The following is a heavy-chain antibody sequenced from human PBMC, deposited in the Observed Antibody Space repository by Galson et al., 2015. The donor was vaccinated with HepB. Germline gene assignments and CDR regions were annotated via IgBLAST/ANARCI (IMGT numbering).Heavy chain of an antibody. CDR2: ISASGGST. V-gene: IGHV3-23*01. J-gene: IGHJ4*02. D-gene: IGHD4-17*01. CDR1: GFTFSSYA. CDR3: AKDLYGDYANDY. Sequence: SLRLSCAASGFTFSSYAMSWVRQAPGKGLEWVSVISASGGSTYYADSVKGRFTISRDNSKNTLYLQMNSLRAEDTAIYYCAKDLYGDYANDYWGQGTLVTVSS.